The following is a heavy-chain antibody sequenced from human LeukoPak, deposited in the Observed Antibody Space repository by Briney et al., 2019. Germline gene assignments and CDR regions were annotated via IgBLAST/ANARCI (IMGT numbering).Heavy chain of an antibody. D-gene: IGHD5-12*01. V-gene: IGHV3-30*18. CDR3: AKDVGIVATISSTY. Sequence: PGGSLRLSCAASGFTFSSYGMHWVRQAPGKGLEWVAVISYDGSNKYYADSVKGRFTISRDNSKNALYLQMNSLRAEDTAVYYCAKDVGIVATISSTYWGQGTLVTVSS. CDR1: GFTFSSYG. J-gene: IGHJ4*02. CDR2: ISYDGSNK.